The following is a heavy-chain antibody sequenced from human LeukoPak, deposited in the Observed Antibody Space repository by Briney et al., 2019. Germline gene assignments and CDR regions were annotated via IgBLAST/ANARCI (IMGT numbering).Heavy chain of an antibody. Sequence: ASVKVSCKTSGYPFTSYDIHWVRQAAGHGLEWMSWMTPNSEKRAYAQKFQGRVTMTTNTSIDTAYMELSSLTFDDTAIYYCARGRGWGILDSWGQGHLVTVSS. V-gene: IGHV1-8*01. CDR2: MTPNSEKR. D-gene: IGHD6-19*01. CDR3: ARGRGWGILDS. CDR1: GYPFTSYD. J-gene: IGHJ4*02.